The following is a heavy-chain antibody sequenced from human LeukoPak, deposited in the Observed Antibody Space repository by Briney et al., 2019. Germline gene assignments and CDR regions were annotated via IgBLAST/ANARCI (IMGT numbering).Heavy chain of an antibody. J-gene: IGHJ4*02. CDR1: GFTFSSFA. Sequence: GRSLRLSCAASGFTFSSFAMHWVRQAPGKALEWVAVISYDGTKEYYTDPVKGRFTISRDNSKNSLYLQMNSLRTEDTAVYYCAREDYYFDYWGQGTLVTVSS. CDR2: ISYDGTKE. V-gene: IGHV3-30*10. CDR3: AREDYYFDY.